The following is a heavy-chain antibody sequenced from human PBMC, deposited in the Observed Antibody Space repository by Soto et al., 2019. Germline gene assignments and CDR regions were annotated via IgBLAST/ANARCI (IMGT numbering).Heavy chain of an antibody. V-gene: IGHV1-18*01. CDR2: ISAKNGNT. Sequence: ASVKVSCKTSGYTFSDYGISWVRQAPGQGLEWMGWISAKNGNTNFAQKFRGRVTMITDTSTNTVYMELRNLRLDDTAVYYCAREPPETPPDYWGQGTLVTVSS. J-gene: IGHJ4*02. CDR1: GYTFSDYG. CDR3: AREPPETPPDY.